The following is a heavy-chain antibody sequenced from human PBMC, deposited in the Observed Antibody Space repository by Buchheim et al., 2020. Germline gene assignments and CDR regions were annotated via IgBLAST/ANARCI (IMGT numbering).Heavy chain of an antibody. D-gene: IGHD2-15*01. CDR2: IYYSGST. CDR1: GGSISSSSYY. CDR3: ARQALGYCSSGSCYGHFDY. Sequence: QLQLQESGPGLVKPSETLSLTCTVSGGSISSSSYYWGWIRQPPGKGLEWIGSIYYSGSTYYNPSLKSRVTISVDTSKNQFSLKLSSVTAADTAVYYCARQALGYCSSGSCYGHFDYWGQGTL. J-gene: IGHJ4*02. V-gene: IGHV4-39*01.